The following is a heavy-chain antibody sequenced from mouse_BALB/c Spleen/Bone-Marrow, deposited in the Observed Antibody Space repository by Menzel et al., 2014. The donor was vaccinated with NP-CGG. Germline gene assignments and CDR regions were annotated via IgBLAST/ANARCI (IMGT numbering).Heavy chain of an antibody. CDR1: GFDFSRYW. V-gene: IGHV4-1*02. J-gene: IGHJ3*01. D-gene: IGHD1-2*01. Sequence: EVMLVESGGGLVQPGGSLKLSCAASGFDFSRYWMSWVRQAPGKGLEWIGEINPDSNTINYTPSLKDKFIISRDNAKNTLYLQMSKVRSEDTALYYCARLGYYGSFAYWGQGTLSLSLQ. CDR2: INPDSNTI. CDR3: ARLGYYGSFAY.